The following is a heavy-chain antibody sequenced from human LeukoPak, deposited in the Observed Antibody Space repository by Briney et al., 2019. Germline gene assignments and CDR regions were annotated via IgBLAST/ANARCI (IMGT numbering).Heavy chain of an antibody. D-gene: IGHD3-22*01. V-gene: IGHV1-2*02. CDR1: GYTFSGHY. Sequence: ASVKVSCKASGYTFSGHYIHWVRQAPGQGLEWMGWINPNSGDTNFAQKFQGRVTMTRDTSISTVYMELSRLRSDDTAVFYCARGYYDSSDFEYLQHWGQGTLVTVSS. CDR2: INPNSGDT. J-gene: IGHJ1*01. CDR3: ARGYYDSSDFEYLQH.